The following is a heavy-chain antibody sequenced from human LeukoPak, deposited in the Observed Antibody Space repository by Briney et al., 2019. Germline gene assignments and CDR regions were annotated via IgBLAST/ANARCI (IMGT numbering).Heavy chain of an antibody. CDR3: AKSSGYYAP. V-gene: IGHV3-20*04. J-gene: IGHJ5*02. Sequence: TGGSLRLSCAASGFTFDDYGMSWVRQAPGKGLEWVSGINWNGGSTGYADSVKGRFTISRDNSKNTLYLQMNSLRAEDTAVYYCAKSSGYYAPWGQGTLVTVSS. CDR1: GFTFDDYG. CDR2: INWNGGST. D-gene: IGHD3-10*01.